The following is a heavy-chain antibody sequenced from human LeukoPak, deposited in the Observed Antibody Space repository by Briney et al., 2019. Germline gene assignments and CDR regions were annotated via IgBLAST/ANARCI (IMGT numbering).Heavy chain of an antibody. CDR1: GGSISSGGYS. D-gene: IGHD5-12*01. Sequence: SETLSLTCAVSGGSISSGGYSWSWIRQPPGKGLEWIGYIYHSGNTYYNPSLKSRVTISEDTSKRQFSLKMSSVTAADTAVYYCARDLGDGYKKAFDIWGQGTVVIVSS. V-gene: IGHV4-30-2*01. CDR2: IYHSGNT. CDR3: ARDLGDGYKKAFDI. J-gene: IGHJ3*02.